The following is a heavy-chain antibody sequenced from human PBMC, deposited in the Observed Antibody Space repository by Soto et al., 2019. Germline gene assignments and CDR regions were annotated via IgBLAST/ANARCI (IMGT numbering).Heavy chain of an antibody. CDR3: ARDSGLHYDSSDYYYGAEYFQH. J-gene: IGHJ1*01. V-gene: IGHV1-18*01. CDR2: ISAYNGNT. D-gene: IGHD3-22*01. CDR1: GYTFTSYG. Sequence: AASVKVSCKASGYTFTSYGISWVRQAPGQGLEWMGWISAYNGNTNYAQKLQGRVTMTTDTSTSTAYMELRSLRSDDTAVYYCARDSGLHYDSSDYYYGAEYFQHWGQGTRVTVSS.